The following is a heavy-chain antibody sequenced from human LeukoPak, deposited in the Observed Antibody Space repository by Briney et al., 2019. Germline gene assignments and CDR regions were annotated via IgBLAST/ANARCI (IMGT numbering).Heavy chain of an antibody. V-gene: IGHV4-34*01. J-gene: IGHJ3*02. CDR3: AREGYCSSTSCYTGNYDFWSGYPNDAFDI. Sequence: SETLSLTCTVSGGSISSYYWSWIRQPPGKGLEWIGEINHSGSTNYNPSLKSRVTISVDTSKNQFSLKLSSVTAADTAVYYCAREGYCSSTSCYTGNYDFWSGYPNDAFDIWGQGTMVTVSS. D-gene: IGHD2-2*02. CDR2: INHSGST. CDR1: GGSISSYY.